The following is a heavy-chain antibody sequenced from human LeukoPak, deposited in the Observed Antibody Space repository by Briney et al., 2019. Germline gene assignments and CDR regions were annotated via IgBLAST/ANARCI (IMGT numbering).Heavy chain of an antibody. CDR1: GFTFSSYE. V-gene: IGHV3-48*03. CDR2: IDSSGSTI. Sequence: GGSLRLSCAASGFTFSSYEMNWVRQALGKGLEWVSYIDSSGSTIHYADSVKGRFTISRDNAKNSLYLQMNSLRAEDTAVYYCARTKEMATISYFDSWGQGTLVTGSS. CDR3: ARTKEMATISYFDS. J-gene: IGHJ4*02. D-gene: IGHD5-24*01.